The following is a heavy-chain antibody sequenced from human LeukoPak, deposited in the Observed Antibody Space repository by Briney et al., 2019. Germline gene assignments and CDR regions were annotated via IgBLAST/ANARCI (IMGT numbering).Heavy chain of an antibody. CDR1: GGSISSGSYD. D-gene: IGHD4-11*01. CDR3: ARAPLTVKDAFDI. Sequence: PSETLSLTCTVPGGSISSGSYDWSWIRQPAGKGLERIGRIYTSGSTNYNPYLKSRVTISVDTSKNQFSLKLSSVTAADTAVYYCARAPLTVKDAFDIWGQGTMVTVSS. CDR2: IYTSGST. J-gene: IGHJ3*02. V-gene: IGHV4-61*02.